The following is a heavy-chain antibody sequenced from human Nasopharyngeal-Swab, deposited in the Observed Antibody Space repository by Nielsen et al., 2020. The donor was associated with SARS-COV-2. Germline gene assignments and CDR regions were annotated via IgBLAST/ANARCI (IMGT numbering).Heavy chain of an antibody. D-gene: IGHD5-12*01. CDR3: AREGGYSGYDSLGP. CDR1: GGTFSSYA. V-gene: IGHV1-69*13. CDR2: IIPIFGTA. J-gene: IGHJ5*02. Sequence: SVTVSCKASGGTFSSYAISWVRQAPGQGLEWMGGIIPIFGTANYAQKFQGRVTITADESTSTAYMELSSLRSEDTAVYYCAREGGYSGYDSLGPWGQGTLVTVSS.